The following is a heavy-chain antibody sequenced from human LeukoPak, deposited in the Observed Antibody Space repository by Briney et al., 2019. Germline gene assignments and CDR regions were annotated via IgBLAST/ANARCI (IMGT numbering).Heavy chain of an antibody. CDR1: GYTXTAYY. V-gene: IGHV1-2*02. D-gene: IGHD6-13*01. Sequence: SVKVSCKASGYTXTAYYLHWVRQAPGQGLEGMGYIYPKSSDTNYAQNFQGRVTMTMDTSISTVYMELSRLTSADTAVYYCARDEAAAKTNALDIWGQGTKVTVSS. CDR3: ARDEAAAKTNALDI. J-gene: IGHJ3*02. CDR2: IYPKSSDT.